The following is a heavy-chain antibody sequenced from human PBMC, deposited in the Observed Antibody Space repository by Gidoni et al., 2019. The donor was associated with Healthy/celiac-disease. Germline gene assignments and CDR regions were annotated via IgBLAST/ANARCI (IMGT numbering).Heavy chain of an antibody. Sequence: QLQLQESGPGLVKPSATLPLTCTVSGGSISSSSYYWGWIRQPPGKGLEWIGRIYYSGSTYYNPSLKSRVTISVDTSKSQFSLKLSSVTAADTAVYYCARRQWLVLYYFDYWGQGTLVTVSS. CDR1: GGSISSSSYY. CDR2: IYYSGST. CDR3: ARRQWLVLYYFDY. J-gene: IGHJ4*02. D-gene: IGHD6-19*01. V-gene: IGHV4-39*01.